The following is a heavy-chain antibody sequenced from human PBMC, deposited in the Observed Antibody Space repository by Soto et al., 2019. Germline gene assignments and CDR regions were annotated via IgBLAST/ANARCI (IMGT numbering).Heavy chain of an antibody. Sequence: SETLSLTCTVSGGSISSDDYYWSWIRQPPGEGLEWIGNIFRSGTTYYNPSLNSRTTISIDTPRNQFSLRLSSMTAADTAVYYCARRQFYDFWSGYDSWGQGTLVTVSS. J-gene: IGHJ4*02. CDR2: IFRSGTT. V-gene: IGHV4-30-4*01. D-gene: IGHD3-3*01. CDR3: ARRQFYDFWSGYDS. CDR1: GGSISSDDYY.